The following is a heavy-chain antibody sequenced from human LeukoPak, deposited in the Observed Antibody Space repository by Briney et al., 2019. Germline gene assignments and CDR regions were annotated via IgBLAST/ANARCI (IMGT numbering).Heavy chain of an antibody. Sequence: GGSLRLSCAASGFTFTSYGMHWVRQAPGKGLEWVAVSWFAGDTKYYADSVKGRFTISRDNSKNTVYLQLNSLRADDTAIYYCAKDTDDYLLDWGQGTLVTVSS. D-gene: IGHD5-12*01. CDR3: AKDTDDYLLD. CDR2: SWFAGDTK. CDR1: GFTFTSYG. V-gene: IGHV3-30*02. J-gene: IGHJ4*02.